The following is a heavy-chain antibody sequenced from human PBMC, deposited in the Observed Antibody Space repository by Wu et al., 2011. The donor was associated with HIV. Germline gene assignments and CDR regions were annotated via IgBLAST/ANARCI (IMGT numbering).Heavy chain of an antibody. V-gene: IGHV1-18*01. CDR2: ISAYNGDT. Sequence: QVQLVQSGAEVKKPGASVKVSCKASGYTFSNYGIHWVRQAPGQGLEWMGWISAYNGDTSYAQKLQVRVTMTTDTSTSTAYMELRSLRSDDTAVYFXSRGTPSNPPYYFDYWGQGTLVTVSS. CDR1: GYTFSNYG. CDR3: SRGTPSNPPYYFDY. J-gene: IGHJ4*02. D-gene: IGHD3-10*01.